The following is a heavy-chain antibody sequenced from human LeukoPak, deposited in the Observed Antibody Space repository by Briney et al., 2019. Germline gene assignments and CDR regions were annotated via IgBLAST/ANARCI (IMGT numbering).Heavy chain of an antibody. D-gene: IGHD2-2*01. J-gene: IGHJ4*02. CDR2: ISYDGSNK. V-gene: IGHV3-30*18. Sequence: PGGSLRLSCAASGFTFSSYGMHWVRQAPGKGLEWVGVISYDGSNKYYADSVKGRFTISRDNSKNTLYLQMNSLRAEDTAVYYCAKTNLGYCSSTSCYGNDYWGEGTLVTVSS. CDR3: AKTNLGYCSSTSCYGNDY. CDR1: GFTFSSYG.